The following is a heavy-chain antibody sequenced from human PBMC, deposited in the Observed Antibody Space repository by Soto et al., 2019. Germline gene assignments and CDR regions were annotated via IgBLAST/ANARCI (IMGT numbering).Heavy chain of an antibody. J-gene: IGHJ4*02. CDR1: GGSISSYY. D-gene: IGHD3-3*01. V-gene: IGHV4-59*01. CDR2: IYYSGST. CDR3: ARGGIFGGTFDY. Sequence: PSETLSLTCTVSGGSISSYYWSWIRQPPGKGLEWIGYIYYSGSTNYNPSLKSRVTISVDTSKNQFSLKLSSVTAADTAVYYCARGGIFGGTFDYWGQGTLVTVSS.